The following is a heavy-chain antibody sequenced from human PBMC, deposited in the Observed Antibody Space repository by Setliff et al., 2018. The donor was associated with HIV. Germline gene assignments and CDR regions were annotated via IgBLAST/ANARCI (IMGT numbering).Heavy chain of an antibody. CDR3: ARTDYGGNSGGNYFDY. D-gene: IGHD4-17*01. V-gene: IGHV1-18*01. J-gene: IGHJ4*02. CDR1: GYTFTTYD. Sequence: ASVKVSCKASGYTFTTYDITWVRQAPGQGLEWLGWIGPYNGHTNFAQKFQGRVTMTTDTATSTAYMEVRSLRSDDTAVYYCARTDYGGNSGGNYFDYWGQGSLVTVS. CDR2: IGPYNGHT.